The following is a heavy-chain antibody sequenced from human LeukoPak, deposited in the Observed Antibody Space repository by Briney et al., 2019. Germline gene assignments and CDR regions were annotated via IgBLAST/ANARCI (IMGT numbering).Heavy chain of an antibody. Sequence: SVKVSCKASGGTFSSSGISWVRQAPGQGLEWMGGIIPITGTANYAQKFQGGVTITADESTSTAYMELSSLRSDDTAVYYCARDRKWELGNWFDPWGQGTLVTVSS. D-gene: IGHD1-26*01. CDR1: GGTFSSSG. J-gene: IGHJ5*02. CDR3: ARDRKWELGNWFDP. CDR2: IIPITGTA. V-gene: IGHV1-69*13.